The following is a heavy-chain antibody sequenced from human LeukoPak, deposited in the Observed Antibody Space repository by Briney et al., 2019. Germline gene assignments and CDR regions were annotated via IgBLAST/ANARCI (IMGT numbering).Heavy chain of an antibody. CDR2: IRGSGGGT. D-gene: IGHD4-17*01. CDR3: ARDPNGDYIGAFDM. Sequence: GGSLRLSCAASGFTFDDYGMSWVRQAPGKGLEWVSAIRGSGGGTFYADSVKGRFTISRDNSKNTLYLQMNGLRAEDTAVYYCARDPNGDYIGAFDMWGRGTLVTVSS. CDR1: GFTFDDYG. J-gene: IGHJ3*02. V-gene: IGHV3-23*01.